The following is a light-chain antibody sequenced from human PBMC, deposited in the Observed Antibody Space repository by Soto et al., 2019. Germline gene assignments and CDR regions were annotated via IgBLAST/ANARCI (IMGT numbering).Light chain of an antibody. V-gene: IGLV4-60*03. CDR3: ETWDSYTRV. CDR2: LEGSGSY. CDR1: SGHASNI. J-gene: IGLJ2*01. Sequence: QLVLTQSSSASASLGASVKLTCTLNSGHASNIIAWHQQQPGKAPRFLMKLEGSGSYNKGSGVPDRFSGSSSGADRYLTIYNLQSEDEADYYCETWDSYTRVFGGGTKVTVL.